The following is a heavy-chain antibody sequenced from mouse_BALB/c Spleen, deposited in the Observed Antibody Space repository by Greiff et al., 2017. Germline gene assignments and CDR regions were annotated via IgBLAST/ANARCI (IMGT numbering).Heavy chain of an antibody. CDR2: ISSGGSYT. D-gene: IGHD2-10*02. CDR3: ARPQYGNYGGNFDV. J-gene: IGHJ1*01. CDR1: GFTFSSYG. Sequence: EVNLVESGGDLVKPGGSLRLSCTASGFTFSSYGMSWVRQTPDKRLEWVATISSGGSYTYYPDSVKGRFTISRDNAKNTLYLQMSSLKSEDTAMYYCARPQYGNYGGNFDVWGAGTTVTVSS. V-gene: IGHV5-6*01.